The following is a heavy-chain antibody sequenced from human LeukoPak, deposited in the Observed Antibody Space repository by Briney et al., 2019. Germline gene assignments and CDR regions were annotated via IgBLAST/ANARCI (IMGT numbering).Heavy chain of an antibody. Sequence: SETLSLTCTLSGGSIINGDYYWSWIRQPPGKGPEWIGYIYDDGSTYYNPSLKSRVTISIDTSKNQFSLNLRSVTAAGTAGYYCARLTGSGEVFDSWGQGTLVTVSS. CDR3: ARLTGSGEVFDS. V-gene: IGHV4-30-4*01. D-gene: IGHD1-14*01. J-gene: IGHJ4*02. CDR1: GGSIINGDYY. CDR2: IYDDGST.